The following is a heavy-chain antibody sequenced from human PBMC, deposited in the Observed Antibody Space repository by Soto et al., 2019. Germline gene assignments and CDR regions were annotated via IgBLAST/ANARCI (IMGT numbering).Heavy chain of an antibody. J-gene: IGHJ4*02. CDR1: GFTFSKFP. V-gene: IGHV3-7*01. CDR2: IDEGGSEK. CDR3: AKVHEDYDFWSGYPDY. D-gene: IGHD3-3*01. Sequence: GGSLRLSCAASGFTFSKFPMRWVRQAPGRGLEWVANIDEGGSEKFYVASLRGRVTISRDNAYNTLYLQMDSLRAEDTAVYYCAKVHEDYDFWSGYPDYWGQGTLVTVSS.